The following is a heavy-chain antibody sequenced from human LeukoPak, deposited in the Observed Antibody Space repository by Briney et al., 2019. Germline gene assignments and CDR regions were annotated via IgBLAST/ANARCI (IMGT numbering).Heavy chain of an antibody. Sequence: ASVKVSCKASGYTFTSYDINWVRQATGQGLEWMGWINPNSGGTNYAQKFQGRVTMTRDTSISTAYMELSRLRSDDTAVYYCARKMPFGRFDYWGQGTLVTVSS. CDR2: INPNSGGT. CDR1: GYTFTSYD. V-gene: IGHV1-2*02. CDR3: ARKMPFGRFDY. J-gene: IGHJ4*02. D-gene: IGHD3-16*01.